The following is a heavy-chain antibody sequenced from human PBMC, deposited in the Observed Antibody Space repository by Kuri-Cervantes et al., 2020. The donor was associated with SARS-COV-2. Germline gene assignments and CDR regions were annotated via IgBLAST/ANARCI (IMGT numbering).Heavy chain of an antibody. CDR2: IYYSGST. V-gene: IGHV4-59*01. D-gene: IGHD3-22*01. J-gene: IGHJ5*02. CDR3: ARDSVVGGGWFDP. CDR1: GGSISSYY. Sequence: SETLSLTCTVSGGSISSYYWSWIRQPPGKGLEWIGYIYYSGSTNYNPPLKSRVTISVDTSKNQFSLKLSSVTAADTAVYYCARDSVVGGGWFDPWGQGTLVTVSS.